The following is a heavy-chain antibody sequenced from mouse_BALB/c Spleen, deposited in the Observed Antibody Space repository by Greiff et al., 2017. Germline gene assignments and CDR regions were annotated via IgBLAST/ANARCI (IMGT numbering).Heavy chain of an antibody. CDR1: GFTFSSYA. CDR2: ISSGGSYT. Sequence: EVQLVESGGGLVKPGGSLKLSCAASGFTFSSYAMSWVRQSPEKRLEWVAEISSGGSYTYYPDTVTGRFTISRDNAKNTLYLEMSSLRSEDTAMYYCARYGNYDYFDYWGQGTTLTVSS. V-gene: IGHV5-9-4*01. J-gene: IGHJ2*01. CDR3: ARYGNYDYFDY. D-gene: IGHD2-1*01.